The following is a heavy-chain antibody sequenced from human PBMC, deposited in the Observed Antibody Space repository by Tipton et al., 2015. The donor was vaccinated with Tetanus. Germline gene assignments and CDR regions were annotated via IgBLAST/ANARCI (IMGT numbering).Heavy chain of an antibody. J-gene: IGHJ5*02. CDR3: SRQEPPRRFFYDSSGSSA. D-gene: IGHD3-22*01. Sequence: TLSLTCAVSGGSFSGHFWGWIRQPPGKALEWIGHIFYTGSSHYNPSFKSRVTMSVDTSKNQFSLNLTSVTAADTAVYFCSRQEPPRRFFYDSSGSSAWGQGTLVTVSS. CDR1: GGSFSGHF. V-gene: IGHV4-59*08. CDR2: IFYTGSS.